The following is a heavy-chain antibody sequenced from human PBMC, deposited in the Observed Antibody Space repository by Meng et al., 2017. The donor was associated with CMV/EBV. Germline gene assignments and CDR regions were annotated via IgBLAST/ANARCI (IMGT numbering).Heavy chain of an antibody. Sequence: GESLKISCAASGFTFSDYYMNWVRQAPGKGLEWVSSISSSSTIYYADSVKGRFTISRDNAKNSLYLQMNSLRAEDTAVYYCAREVITVVTQSRYFDLWGQGTTVTVSS. V-gene: IGHV3-69-1*01. D-gene: IGHD4-23*01. CDR3: AREVITVVTQSRYFDL. CDR1: GFTFSDYY. CDR2: ISSSSTI. J-gene: IGHJ6*02.